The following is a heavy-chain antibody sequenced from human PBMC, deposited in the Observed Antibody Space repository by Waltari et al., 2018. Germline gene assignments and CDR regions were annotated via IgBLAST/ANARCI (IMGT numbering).Heavy chain of an antibody. CDR3: ARDLRNTITWAYYYGIDV. Sequence: QVQLQQSGPGLVKPSQTLSLTCAISGDTVSSNSAAWNWIRQSPSRGLEWLGRTYYRSKGYNDYAVSVKSRISIKPDTSKNQFSLQLTSVTPEDTAVYCCARDLRNTITWAYYYGIDVWGQGTTVTVSS. D-gene: IGHD2-2*01. J-gene: IGHJ6*02. CDR1: GDTVSSNSAA. CDR2: TYYRSKGYN. V-gene: IGHV6-1*01.